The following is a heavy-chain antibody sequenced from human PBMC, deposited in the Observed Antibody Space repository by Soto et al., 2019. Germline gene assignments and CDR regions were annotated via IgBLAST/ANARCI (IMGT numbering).Heavy chain of an antibody. CDR2: IIPIFGTA. CDR3: ARGGYVGEVIPWRDYYGMDV. V-gene: IGHV1-69*13. Sequence: GASVKVSCKASGGTFSSYAISWVRQAPGQGLEWMGGIIPIFGTANYAQKFQGRVTITADESTSTAYMELSSLRSEDTAVYYCARGGYVGEVIPWRDYYGMDVWGQGTTVTVSS. D-gene: IGHD3-16*01. J-gene: IGHJ6*02. CDR1: GGTFSSYA.